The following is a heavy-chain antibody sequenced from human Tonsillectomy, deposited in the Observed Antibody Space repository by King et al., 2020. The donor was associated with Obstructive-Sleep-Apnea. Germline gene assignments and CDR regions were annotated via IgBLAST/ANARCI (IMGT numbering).Heavy chain of an antibody. CDR2: INPNIGGT. J-gene: IGHJ3*02. Sequence: QLVQSGAEVKKPGASVKVSCKASGYTFTGYSLHWVRQAPGQGLEWMGRINPNIGGTNYSQKFQGRVTMNRDTSISTSYMDLNRLRSDDTAVYYFARDNDDILSRDVFDIWGQGTMVTVAS. D-gene: IGHD3-9*01. CDR3: ARDNDDILSRDVFDI. V-gene: IGHV1-2*06. CDR1: GYTFTGYS.